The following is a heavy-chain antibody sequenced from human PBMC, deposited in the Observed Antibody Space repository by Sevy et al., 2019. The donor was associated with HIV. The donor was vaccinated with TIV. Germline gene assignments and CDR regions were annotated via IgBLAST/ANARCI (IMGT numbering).Heavy chain of an antibody. CDR2: ISSSSSYI. CDR3: ARDLSASRKGNAFDI. D-gene: IGHD3-10*01. CDR1: GFTFSSYS. J-gene: IGHJ3*02. Sequence: GGSLRLSCAASGFTFSSYSMNWVRQAPGKGLEWVSSISSSSSYIYYADSVKGRFTISRDNAKNSLYLQMNSLRAEYTAVYYCARDLSASRKGNAFDIWGQGTMVTVSS. V-gene: IGHV3-21*01.